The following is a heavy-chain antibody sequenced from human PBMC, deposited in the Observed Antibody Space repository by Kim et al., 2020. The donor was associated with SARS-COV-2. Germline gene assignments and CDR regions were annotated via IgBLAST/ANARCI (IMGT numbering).Heavy chain of an antibody. CDR3: ARALYYYDRSFYFDY. Sequence: ETLSLTCTVSGGSISSSSYYWGWIRQPPGKGLEWIGSIYYSGSTYYNPSLKNRVTISVDTSKNQFSLKLSSVTAADTAVYYCARALYYYDRSFYFDYWGKRTLVTVSS. D-gene: IGHD3-22*01. CDR2: IYYSGST. V-gene: IGHV4-39*07. J-gene: IGHJ4*02. CDR1: GGSISSSSYY.